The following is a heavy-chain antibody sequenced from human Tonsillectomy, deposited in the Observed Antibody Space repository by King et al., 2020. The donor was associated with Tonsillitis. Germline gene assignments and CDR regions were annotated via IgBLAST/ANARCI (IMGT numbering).Heavy chain of an antibody. CDR2: IYSGGST. Sequence: EVQLVESGGGLIQPGGSLRLSCAASGFTVSSNYMSWVRQAPGKGLEWVSVIYSGGSTYYADSVKGRFTISRDNSKNTLYLQMNSLRAEDTAVYYCARVGDTMVRGVIIKPLAYFDYWGQGTLVTVSS. J-gene: IGHJ4*02. V-gene: IGHV3-53*01. CDR3: ARVGDTMVRGVIIKPLAYFDY. D-gene: IGHD3-10*01. CDR1: GFTVSSNY.